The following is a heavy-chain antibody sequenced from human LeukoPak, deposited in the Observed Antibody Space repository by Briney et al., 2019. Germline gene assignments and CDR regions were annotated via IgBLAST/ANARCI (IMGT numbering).Heavy chain of an antibody. D-gene: IGHD3-10*01. CDR3: ARRKSRSYYYGSGSYYFDY. CDR2: INHSGST. CDR1: GGSISSSNW. J-gene: IGHJ4*02. Sequence: PSGTLSLTCAVSGGSISSSNWWSWVRQPPGKGLEWIGEINHSGSTNYNPSLKSRVTISVDTSKNQFSLKLSSVTAADTAVYYCARRKSRSYYYGSGSYYFDYWGQGTLVTVSS. V-gene: IGHV4-4*02.